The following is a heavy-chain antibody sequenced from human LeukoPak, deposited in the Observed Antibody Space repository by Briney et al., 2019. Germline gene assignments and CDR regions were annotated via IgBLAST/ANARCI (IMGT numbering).Heavy chain of an antibody. Sequence: GGSLRLSCAASGFTLSYYWMTWVRRAPGKGLEWVANIMQDGSEKYYVDSVKGRFTISGDNAKNSLYLQMNSLRAEDTAVYYCARHSAGYTTFFDFWGQGTLVTVSS. D-gene: IGHD5-24*01. CDR3: ARHSAGYTTFFDF. V-gene: IGHV3-7*04. CDR1: GFTLSYYW. CDR2: IMQDGSEK. J-gene: IGHJ4*02.